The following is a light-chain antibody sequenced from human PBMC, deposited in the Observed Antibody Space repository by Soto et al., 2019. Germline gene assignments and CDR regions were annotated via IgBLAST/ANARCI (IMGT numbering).Light chain of an antibody. CDR3: QQYKNWPPLT. CDR2: GAS. J-gene: IGKJ4*01. Sequence: EIVMTQSPAILSMSPGESATLSCRASQSVSTNLAWYQQKPGQAPRLLIYGASTRATGIPARFSGSGSGTEFTLTISGLQSDDFALYYCQQYKNWPPLTFGGGTKVEI. CDR1: QSVSTN. V-gene: IGKV3-15*01.